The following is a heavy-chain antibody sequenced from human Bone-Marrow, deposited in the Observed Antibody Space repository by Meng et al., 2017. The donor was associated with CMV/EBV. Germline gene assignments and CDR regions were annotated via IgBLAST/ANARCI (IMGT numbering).Heavy chain of an antibody. CDR3: AVCQRRCSSTSCYFPLLLDAFDI. J-gene: IGHJ3*02. CDR2: ISYDGSNK. D-gene: IGHD2-2*01. CDR1: GFTFSSYA. V-gene: IGHV3-30*04. Sequence: GGSLRLSCAASGFTFSSYAMHWVRQAPGKGLEWVAVISYDGSNKYYADSVKGRFTISRDNAKNSLYLQMNSLRAEDTAVYYCAVCQRRCSSTSCYFPLLLDAFDIWGQGTMVTASS.